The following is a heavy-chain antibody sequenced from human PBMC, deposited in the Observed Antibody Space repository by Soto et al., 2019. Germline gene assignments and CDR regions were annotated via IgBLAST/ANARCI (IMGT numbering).Heavy chain of an antibody. D-gene: IGHD3-22*01. CDR1: TISINVHG. Sequence: GGALRLSCASSTISINVHGIQWVRQAPAKGLEWVAFISNDGRVQYYADSVKGRFTISRDYSKNTVDLQMNSMRNEETAVYYCARDISSGGYNWFDSWGPGTLVTVSS. CDR3: ARDISSGGYNWFDS. V-gene: IGHV3-30*03. CDR2: ISNDGRVQ. J-gene: IGHJ5*01.